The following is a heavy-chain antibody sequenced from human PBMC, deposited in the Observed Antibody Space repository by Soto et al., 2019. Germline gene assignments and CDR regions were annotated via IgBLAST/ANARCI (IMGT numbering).Heavy chain of an antibody. Sequence: GESLKISCRTSGYRFTSYWIAWVRQMPGKGLEWMGIIFPSDSDTRYSPSFQGQVTISADRSTSTVCLQWASLKASDTAVYFCARKDKSGYFNWFDPWGQGTLVTVPQ. D-gene: IGHD3-22*01. CDR3: ARKDKSGYFNWFDP. CDR2: IFPSDSDT. V-gene: IGHV5-51*01. CDR1: GYRFTSYW. J-gene: IGHJ5*02.